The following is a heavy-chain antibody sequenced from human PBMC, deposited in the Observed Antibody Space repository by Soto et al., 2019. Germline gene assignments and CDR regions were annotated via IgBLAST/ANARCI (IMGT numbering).Heavy chain of an antibody. V-gene: IGHV1-3*01. D-gene: IGHD3-10*01. CDR1: GYTFTSYA. J-gene: IGHJ5*02. CDR2: INAGNGNT. CDR3: ARDLFPYYYGSGILKHNWFDP. Sequence: ASVKVSCKASGYTFTSYAMHWVRQAPGQRLEWMGWINAGNGNTKYSQKFQGRVTITRDTSASTAYMELRSLRSDDTAVYYCARDLFPYYYGSGILKHNWFDPWGQGTLVTVSS.